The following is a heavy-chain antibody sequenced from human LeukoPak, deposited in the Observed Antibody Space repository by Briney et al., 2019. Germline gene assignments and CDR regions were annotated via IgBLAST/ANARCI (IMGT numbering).Heavy chain of an antibody. CDR1: GYTFTSYY. Sequence: AASVKVSCKASGYTFTSYYMHWVRQAPGQGLEWMGIINPSGGSTSYAQKFQGRVTMTRDTSTSTVYMELSSLRSEDTAVYYCAREIPDVLRFLEWLGYGMDVWGQGTTVTVSS. D-gene: IGHD3-3*01. CDR3: AREIPDVLRFLEWLGYGMDV. CDR2: INPSGGST. J-gene: IGHJ6*02. V-gene: IGHV1-46*01.